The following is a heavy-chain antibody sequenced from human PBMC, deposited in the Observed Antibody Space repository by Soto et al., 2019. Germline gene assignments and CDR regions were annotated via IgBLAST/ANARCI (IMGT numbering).Heavy chain of an antibody. Sequence: ASVKVSCKASGGTFSSYAISWVRQAPGQGLEWMGGIIPIFGTANYAQKFQGRVTITADESTSTAYMELSSLRSEDTAVYYCARGYYGSGSYYWFDPWGQGTLVTVSS. CDR1: GGTFSSYA. CDR2: IIPIFGTA. D-gene: IGHD3-10*01. V-gene: IGHV1-69*13. CDR3: ARGYYGSGSYYWFDP. J-gene: IGHJ5*02.